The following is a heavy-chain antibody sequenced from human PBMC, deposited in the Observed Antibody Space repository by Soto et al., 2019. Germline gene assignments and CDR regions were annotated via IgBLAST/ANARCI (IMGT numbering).Heavy chain of an antibody. CDR2: IYYSGST. Sequence: QLQLQESGPGLVKPSETLSLTCTVSGDSISTSSYYWGWIRQPPGKGLEWIGSIYYSGSTYYNPSLKSRVTISVDTSKNQFSLNLSSVTAADTAVYYCARHKDHGSGIPDYWGQGTLVTVSS. CDR3: ARHKDHGSGIPDY. CDR1: GDSISTSSYY. D-gene: IGHD3-10*01. J-gene: IGHJ4*02. V-gene: IGHV4-39*01.